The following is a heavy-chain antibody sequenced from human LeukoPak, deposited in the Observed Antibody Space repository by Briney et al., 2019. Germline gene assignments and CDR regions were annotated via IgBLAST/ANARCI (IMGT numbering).Heavy chain of an antibody. D-gene: IGHD2-15*01. Sequence: SETLSLTCTVSGGSLSRHYWSWVRPPPGKGLEWVGFIYLSGRSRYNPSLKSRVTISVYTSKKQFSLKLSSVTPADTAVCYSVRLYPLHIWFDLWGEGPLVSVS. CDR2: IYLSGRS. J-gene: IGHJ5*02. V-gene: IGHV4-4*09. CDR1: GGSLSRHY. CDR3: VRLYPLHIWFDL.